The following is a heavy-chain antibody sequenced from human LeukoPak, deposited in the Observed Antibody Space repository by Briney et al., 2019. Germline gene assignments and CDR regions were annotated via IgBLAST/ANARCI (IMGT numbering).Heavy chain of an antibody. V-gene: IGHV1-2*02. CDR1: GYTFTGYY. J-gene: IGHJ6*03. D-gene: IGHD6-6*01. Sequence: ASVKVSCKASGYTFTGYYMHWVRQAPGQGLEWMGWINPNSGGTNYAQKFQGRVTMTRDTSISTAYMELGRLRSDDTAVYYCAAYGSSFPTNYYYYYYMDVWGKGTTVTVSS. CDR2: INPNSGGT. CDR3: AAYGSSFPTNYYYYYYMDV.